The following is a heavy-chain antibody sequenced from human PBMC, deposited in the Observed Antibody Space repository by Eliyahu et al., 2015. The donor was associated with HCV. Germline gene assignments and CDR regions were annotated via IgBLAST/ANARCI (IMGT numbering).Heavy chain of an antibody. V-gene: IGHV2-70*04. J-gene: IGHJ3*02. CDR1: GFSLSTSGMR. CDR3: ARMFQYYDSSGYQRQPGHDAFDI. D-gene: IGHD3-22*01. Sequence: QVTLKESGPALVKPTQTLTLTCTFSGFSLSTSGMRVSWIRQPPGKALEWLARIDWDDDKFYSTSLKTRLTISKDTSKNQVVLTMTNMDPVDTATYYCARMFQYYDSSGYQRQPGHDAFDIWGQGTMVTVSS. CDR2: IDWDDDK.